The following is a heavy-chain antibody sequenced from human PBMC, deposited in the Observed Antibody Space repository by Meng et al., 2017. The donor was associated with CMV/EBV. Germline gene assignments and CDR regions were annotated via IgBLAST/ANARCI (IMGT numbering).Heavy chain of an antibody. Sequence: ASVKVSCKASGYTFTSYDINWVRQATGQGLEWMGWINPNSGGTNYAQKFQGRVTMTRDTSISTAYMELSRLRSDDTAVYYCARFDYCTNGVCPPDPWGQGTLVTVSS. D-gene: IGHD2-8*01. CDR1: GYTFTSYD. CDR2: INPNSGGT. J-gene: IGHJ5*02. V-gene: IGHV1-2*02. CDR3: ARFDYCTNGVCPPDP.